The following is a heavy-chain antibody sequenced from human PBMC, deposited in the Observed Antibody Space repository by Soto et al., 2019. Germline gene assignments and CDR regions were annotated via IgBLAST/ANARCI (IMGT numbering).Heavy chain of an antibody. D-gene: IGHD6-6*01. CDR2: ISSSSSYI. CDR3: ARDVYSSSRHFDY. CDR1: GFTFSSYS. J-gene: IGHJ4*02. V-gene: IGHV3-21*01. Sequence: EVQLVESGGGLVKPGGSLRLSCAASGFTFSSYSMNWVRQAPGKGLEWVSAISSSSSYIYYADSVKGRFTISRDNAKNSLYLQMNSMRAEDTAVYYCARDVYSSSRHFDYWGQGTLVTVSS.